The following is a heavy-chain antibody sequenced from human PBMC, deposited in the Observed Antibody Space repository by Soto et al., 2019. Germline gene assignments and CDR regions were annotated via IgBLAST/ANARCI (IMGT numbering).Heavy chain of an antibody. CDR3: SNSNSFGWGDF. CDR1: GGTLNSYT. Sequence: QVQLVQSGAEVKKPGSSVRFSCKASGGTLNSYTISWVRQAPGQGLEWMGGIIPVFGTTDYALKFQGRVTIHADQSTGTAYLDRSRLRSEDRAIYYCSNSNSFGWGDFWGQGTLVTVSS. V-gene: IGHV1-69*01. J-gene: IGHJ4*02. D-gene: IGHD3-10*01. CDR2: IIPVFGTT.